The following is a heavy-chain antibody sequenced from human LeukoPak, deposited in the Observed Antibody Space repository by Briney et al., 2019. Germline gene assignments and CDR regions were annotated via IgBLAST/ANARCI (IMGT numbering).Heavy chain of an antibody. Sequence: SQTLSLTCTVSGGSISSGGYYWSWLRHHPGQGLERLGYIYYSGSTYYNPSLKSRVTISVDTSKNQFPLKLSSVTAADTAVYYCARFESRGVPIMKSFDYWGQGTRVT. CDR3: ARFESRGVPIMKSFDY. D-gene: IGHD3-10*01. V-gene: IGHV4-31*03. CDR2: IYYSGST. CDR1: GGSISSGGYY. J-gene: IGHJ4*02.